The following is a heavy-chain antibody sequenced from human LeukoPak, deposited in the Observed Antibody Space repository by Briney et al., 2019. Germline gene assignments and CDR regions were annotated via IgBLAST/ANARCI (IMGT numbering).Heavy chain of an antibody. CDR2: INPNSGGT. Sequence: ASVKVSCKASGYTFTGYYMHWVRQAPGQGLEWMGWINPNSGGTNYAQKFQGRVTMTRDTSISTAYMELSRLRSDDTAVYYCARSGRITMVRGVIGYYYYMDVWGKGTTVTVSS. CDR3: ARSGRITMVRGVIGYYYYMDV. CDR1: GYTFTGYY. J-gene: IGHJ6*03. D-gene: IGHD3-10*01. V-gene: IGHV1-2*02.